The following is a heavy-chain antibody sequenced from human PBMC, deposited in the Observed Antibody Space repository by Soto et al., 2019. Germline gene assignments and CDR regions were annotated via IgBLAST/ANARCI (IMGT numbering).Heavy chain of an antibody. Sequence: HPGGSLRLSCAASGFTFSSYWMHWVRQAPGKGLVWVSRINSDGSSTSYADSVKGRFTISRDNAKNTLYLQMNSLRAEDTAVYYCAGVGSGDIVVVVAATSLFGYGMDVWGQGTTVTVSS. CDR3: AGVGSGDIVVVVAATSLFGYGMDV. D-gene: IGHD2-15*01. J-gene: IGHJ6*02. CDR2: INSDGSST. V-gene: IGHV3-74*01. CDR1: GFTFSSYW.